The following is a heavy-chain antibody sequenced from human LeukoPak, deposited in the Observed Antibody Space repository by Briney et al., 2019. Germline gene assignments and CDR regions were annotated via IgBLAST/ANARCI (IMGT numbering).Heavy chain of an antibody. CDR2: IYYSGST. D-gene: IGHD6-6*01. V-gene: IGHV4-39*07. CDR3: AREGQQLVPTGY. J-gene: IGHJ4*02. Sequence: SETLSLTCTVSGGSISSSSYYWGWIRQPPGKGLEWIGSIYYSGSTYYNPSLKSRVTISVDTSKNQFSLKLSSVTAADTAVYYCAREGQQLVPTGYWGQGTLVTVAS. CDR1: GGSISSSSYY.